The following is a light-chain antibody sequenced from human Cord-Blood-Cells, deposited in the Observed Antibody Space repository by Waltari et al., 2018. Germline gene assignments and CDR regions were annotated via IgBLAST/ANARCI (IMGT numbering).Light chain of an antibody. CDR1: RSDVGGYHH. Sequence: LTQPPSASGSPGQSVTISCTGTRSDVGGYHHVTWYQQHPGKAPKLMMYEVITRPSGVPARLSGSKSGNTAALTVSGLQAEDEADYYCSSYAGSTRVFGTGTKVTVL. V-gene: IGLV2-8*01. CDR2: EVI. J-gene: IGLJ1*01. CDR3: SSYAGSTRV.